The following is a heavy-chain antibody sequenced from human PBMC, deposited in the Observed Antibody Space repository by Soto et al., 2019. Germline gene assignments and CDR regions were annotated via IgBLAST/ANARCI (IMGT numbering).Heavy chain of an antibody. Sequence: GGSLRLSCAASGFTFSSYAMSWVRQAPGKGLEWVSAISGSGGSTYYADSVKGRFTISRDNSKNTLYLQMNSLRAEDTAVYYCSKDAWELLFGEYFQHWGQGTLVTVSS. CDR3: SKDAWELLFGEYFQH. D-gene: IGHD1-26*01. CDR1: GFTFSSYA. J-gene: IGHJ1*01. V-gene: IGHV3-23*01. CDR2: ISGSGGST.